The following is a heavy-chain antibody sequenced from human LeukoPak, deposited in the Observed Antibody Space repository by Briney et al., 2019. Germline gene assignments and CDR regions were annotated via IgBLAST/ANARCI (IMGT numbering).Heavy chain of an antibody. J-gene: IGHJ4*02. CDR3: TTSLTSSPYY. Sequence: QPGGSLRLSCAASGFTFSTYGMHWVRQTPDKGLEWVTYIRYDGTNKYYADSVRGRFTISRDNSKNTLYLQMNSLRTEDTAVYYCTTSLTSSPYYWGQGTLVTVSS. V-gene: IGHV3-30*02. D-gene: IGHD6-6*01. CDR2: IRYDGTNK. CDR1: GFTFSTYG.